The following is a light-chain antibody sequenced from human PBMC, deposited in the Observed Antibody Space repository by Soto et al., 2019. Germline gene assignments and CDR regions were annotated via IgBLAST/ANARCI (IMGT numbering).Light chain of an antibody. CDR1: SSDVGGYNY. CDR3: SSYTSRSTLNV. J-gene: IGLJ1*01. CDR2: EVS. V-gene: IGLV2-14*01. Sequence: QSALTQPASVSGSPGQSITLSCTGTSSDVGGYNYVSWYQQHPGKAPKLMIYEVSNRPSGVSDRFSGSKSGNTASLTISGLQAEDEADYYCSSYTSRSTLNVFGTGTKLTVL.